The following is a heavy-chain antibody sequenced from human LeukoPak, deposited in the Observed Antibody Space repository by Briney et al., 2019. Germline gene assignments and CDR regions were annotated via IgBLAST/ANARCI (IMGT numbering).Heavy chain of an antibody. J-gene: IGHJ4*02. V-gene: IGHV1-69*04. Sequence: SVKVSCKASGGTFSSYAISWVRQAPGQGLEWMGRIIPILGITNYAQKFQGRVTITADKSTSTAYMELSSLRSEDTAVYYCARGHEMATTPFDYWGQGTLVTVSS. D-gene: IGHD5-24*01. CDR3: ARGHEMATTPFDY. CDR1: GGTFSSYA. CDR2: IIPILGIT.